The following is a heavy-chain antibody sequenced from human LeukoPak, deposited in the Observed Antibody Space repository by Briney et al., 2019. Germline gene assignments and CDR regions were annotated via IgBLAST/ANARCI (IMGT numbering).Heavy chain of an antibody. CDR3: ARAGGLMHDILTGYTTYYFDY. CDR1: GGSISSGDYY. V-gene: IGHV4-30-4*01. Sequence: PSETLSLTCTVSGGSISSGDYYWSWIRQPPGKGLEWIGYIYYSGSTYYNPSLKSRFTISVDTSKNQFSLKLSSVTAAETAVSYCARAGGLMHDILTGYTTYYFDYWGQGTLVTVSS. D-gene: IGHD3-9*01. J-gene: IGHJ4*02. CDR2: IYYSGST.